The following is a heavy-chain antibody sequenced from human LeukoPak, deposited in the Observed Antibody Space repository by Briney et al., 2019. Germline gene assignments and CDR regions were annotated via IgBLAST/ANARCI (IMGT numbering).Heavy chain of an antibody. J-gene: IGHJ4*02. CDR2: IYYCGSN. Sequence: SETLSLTCNVSGGSISSYYWSWIRHPPRKGLEWIGYIYYCGSNNYNPSLKSRVTISVDTSKNQYSLNLTSVTAADTAVYYCARQEGWGILTGYYKHFDYWGQGALVTVSS. CDR1: GGSISSYY. CDR3: ARQEGWGILTGYYKHFDY. D-gene: IGHD3-9*01. V-gene: IGHV4-59*08.